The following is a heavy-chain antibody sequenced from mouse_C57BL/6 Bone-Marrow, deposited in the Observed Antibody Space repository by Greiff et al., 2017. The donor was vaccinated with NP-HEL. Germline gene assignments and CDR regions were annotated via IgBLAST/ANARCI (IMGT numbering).Heavy chain of an antibody. Sequence: EVKLVESGGGLVQSGRSLRLSCATSGFTFSDFYMEWVRQAPGKGLEWIAASRNKANDYTTEYSASVKGRFIVSRDTSQSILYLRMNALRAEDTAIYYCARDAFDYDEGMDYWGQGTSVTVSS. J-gene: IGHJ4*01. D-gene: IGHD2-4*01. CDR2: SRNKANDYTT. V-gene: IGHV7-1*01. CDR3: ARDAFDYDEGMDY. CDR1: GFTFSDFY.